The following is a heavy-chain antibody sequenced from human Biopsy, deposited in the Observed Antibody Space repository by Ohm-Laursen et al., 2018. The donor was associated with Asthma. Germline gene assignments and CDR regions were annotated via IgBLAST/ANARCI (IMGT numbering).Heavy chain of an antibody. CDR3: ARKIAARGGMGV. V-gene: IGHV3-33*01. J-gene: IGHJ6*02. CDR2: IWYDGRKK. Sequence: SLRLSCSASGITFSIYGMHWVRQAPGKGLEWVSFIWYDGRKKTYADSVKGRFTISRDNSKNTLYLQMNSLRAEDTAVYYCARKIAARGGMGVWGQGTTATVSS. CDR1: GITFSIYG. D-gene: IGHD6-6*01.